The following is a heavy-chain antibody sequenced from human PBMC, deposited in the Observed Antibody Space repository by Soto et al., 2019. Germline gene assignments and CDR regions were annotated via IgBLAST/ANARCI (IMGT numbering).Heavy chain of an antibody. CDR1: GGSFSGYY. V-gene: IGHV4-34*01. D-gene: IGHD2-15*01. CDR2: INHSGST. Sequence: SETLSLTCAVYGGSFSGYYWSWIRQPPGKGLEWSGEINHSGSTNYNPSLKSRVTISVDTSKNQFSLKLSSVTAADTAVYYCARALLLPTAPKENPLTKDVWGQGTTVTVS. CDR3: ARALLLPTAPKENPLTKDV. J-gene: IGHJ6*02.